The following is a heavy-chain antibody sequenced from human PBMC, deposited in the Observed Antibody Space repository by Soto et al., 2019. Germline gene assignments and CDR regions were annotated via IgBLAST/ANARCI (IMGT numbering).Heavy chain of an antibody. CDR1: GFTFSNYA. CDR2: IGESGDTT. CDR3: AKFVLLGCRGFGLARYF. J-gene: IGHJ3*01. D-gene: IGHD3-3*01. Sequence: PGGSLRLSCVVSGFTFSNYAMSWVRQAPGRGLQWGSGIGESGDTTNYADSVKGRFIISRDNSKNTLYLLMNNLRTEDMAMYYCAKFVLLGCRGFGLARYFWGRG. V-gene: IGHV3-23*01.